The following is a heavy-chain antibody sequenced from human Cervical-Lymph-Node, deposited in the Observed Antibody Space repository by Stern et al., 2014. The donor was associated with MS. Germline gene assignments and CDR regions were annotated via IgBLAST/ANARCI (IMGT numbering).Heavy chain of an antibody. CDR2: IGPNGGGT. CDR3: AKDPGADDY. J-gene: IGHJ4*02. V-gene: IGHV1-2*06. CDR1: GYTFTGYY. Sequence: VQLVESGAEVKKPGASVKVSCKASGYTFTGYYIHWVRQAPGQGLEWMGRIGPNGGGTNYAQRFQGRVTMTRETSISTAYMELTRLTSDDTAVYYCAKDPGADDYWGQGTLVTVSS.